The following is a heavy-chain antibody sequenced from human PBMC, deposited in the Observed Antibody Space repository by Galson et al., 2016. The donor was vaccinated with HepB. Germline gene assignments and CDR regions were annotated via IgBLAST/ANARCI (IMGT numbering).Heavy chain of an antibody. J-gene: IGHJ4*02. D-gene: IGHD2-2*01. V-gene: IGHV3-30-3*01. Sequence: SLRLSCAASGFTFSNSAMHWVRQAPGKGLEWLAVISYHGSDIFYADPVKGRFTISRDNPKKTLFLQLNNLRSEDTAVYYCARDLFSSSSFIDFWGQGTLVTVSS. CDR2: ISYHGSDI. CDR1: GFTFSNSA. CDR3: ARDLFSSSSFIDF.